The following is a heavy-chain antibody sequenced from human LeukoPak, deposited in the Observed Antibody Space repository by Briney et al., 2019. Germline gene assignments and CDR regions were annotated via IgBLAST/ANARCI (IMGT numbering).Heavy chain of an antibody. V-gene: IGHV3-11*05. D-gene: IGHD6-13*01. Sequence: KTGGTLRLSCAASGFTFSDYYMSWIRQAPGKGLEWVSYISSSSSYKNYADSVKGRFTISRDNAKNSLYVQMNRLRGEDTAVYYYARASVRVTTAGLVDYWGQGTLVTVSS. J-gene: IGHJ4*02. CDR2: ISSSSSYK. CDR3: ARASVRVTTAGLVDY. CDR1: GFTFSDYY.